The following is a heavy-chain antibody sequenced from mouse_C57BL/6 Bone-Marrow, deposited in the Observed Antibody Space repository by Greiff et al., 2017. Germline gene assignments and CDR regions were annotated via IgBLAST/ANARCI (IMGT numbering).Heavy chain of an antibody. V-gene: IGHV1-42*01. CDR3: ARSSGGWFLSGFAY. J-gene: IGHJ3*01. D-gene: IGHD2-3*01. Sequence: VQLKESGPELVKPGASVKLSCKASGYSFTGYYMNWVKQSSEKSLEWIGEINPSTGGTTYNQKFKAKATLTVDKSSSTAYMQLKSLTSEASAVYYCARSSGGWFLSGFAYWGQGTLVTVSA. CDR2: INPSTGGT. CDR1: GYSFTGYY.